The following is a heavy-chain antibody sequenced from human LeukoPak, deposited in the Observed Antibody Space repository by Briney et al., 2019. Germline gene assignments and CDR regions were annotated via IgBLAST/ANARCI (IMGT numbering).Heavy chain of an antibody. CDR3: ASVAHAGTFDY. Sequence: PSETLSLTCAVYGGSFSGYYWSWIRQPPGKGLEWIGEINHSGSTNYNPSLKSRVTISVDTSKNQFSLKLSSVTAADTAVYYCASVAHAGTFDYWGQGTLVTVSS. J-gene: IGHJ4*02. CDR2: INHSGST. D-gene: IGHD6-13*01. CDR1: GGSFSGYY. V-gene: IGHV4-34*01.